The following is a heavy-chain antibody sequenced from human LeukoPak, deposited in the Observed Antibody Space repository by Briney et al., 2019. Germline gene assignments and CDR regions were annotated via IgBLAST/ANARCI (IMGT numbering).Heavy chain of an antibody. CDR2: ISGRGADT. Sequence: PGRSLRLSCAASGFTFSNYDMTWVRQAPGKGLEWVSAISGRGADTYYADSVKGRFTISRDSSKNTLYLQMKSLRAEDTAVYYCAKAGTWRYYYMDVWGKGTTVTVSS. J-gene: IGHJ6*03. V-gene: IGHV3-23*01. CDR1: GFTFSNYD. CDR3: AKAGTWRYYYMDV.